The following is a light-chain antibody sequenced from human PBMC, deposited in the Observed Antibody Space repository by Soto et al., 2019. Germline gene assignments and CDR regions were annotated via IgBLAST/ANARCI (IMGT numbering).Light chain of an antibody. CDR1: QSVSSN. CDR2: DAS. CDR3: QRGDT. J-gene: IGKJ5*01. V-gene: IGKV3-11*01. Sequence: EIVLTQSPATLSLSPGERATLSCRASQSVSSNLAWYQQKPGQAPRLLIYDASNRATGIPARFSGSGSGTDFTLTISRLEPEDSAVYYCQRGDTFGQGTRLEIK.